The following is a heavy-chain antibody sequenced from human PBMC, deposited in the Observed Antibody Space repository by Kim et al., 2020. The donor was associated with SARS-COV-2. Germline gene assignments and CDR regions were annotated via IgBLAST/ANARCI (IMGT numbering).Heavy chain of an antibody. CDR3: ARSNVNFNSGSYLAFDI. D-gene: IGHD3-10*01. Sequence: SVKVSCKASGGTFSSYAISWVRQAPGQGLEWMGGIIPIFGTANYAQKFQGRVTITADKSTSTAYMELSSLRSEDTAVYYCARSNVNFNSGSYLAFDIWGQGTMVTVSS. V-gene: IGHV1-69*06. CDR2: IIPIFGTA. J-gene: IGHJ3*02. CDR1: GGTFSSYA.